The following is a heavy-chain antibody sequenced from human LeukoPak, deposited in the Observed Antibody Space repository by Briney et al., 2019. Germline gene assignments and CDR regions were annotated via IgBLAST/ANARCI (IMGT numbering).Heavy chain of an antibody. D-gene: IGHD2-2*01. CDR2: INDVSADI. J-gene: IGHJ4*02. CDR3: ARDTYRPGRIDS. CDR1: EFTFSLYA. Sequence: PGGSLRLSCAASEFTFSLYAMNWVRQAPGKGLEWISYINDVSADIHYADSVKGRFTISRDNAKNTLYLQMSSLRAEDTAVYYCARDTYRPGRIDSWGQGTLVIVSS. V-gene: IGHV3-21*05.